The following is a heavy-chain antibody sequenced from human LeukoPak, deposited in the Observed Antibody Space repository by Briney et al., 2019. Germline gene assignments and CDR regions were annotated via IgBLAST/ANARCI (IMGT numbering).Heavy chain of an antibody. CDR1: GGSISSYY. V-gene: IGHV4-39*01. CDR2: IYYSGST. CDR3: ASPPHYGDYVVRDY. J-gene: IGHJ4*02. D-gene: IGHD4-17*01. Sequence: SETLSLTCTVSGGSISSYYWGWIRQPPGKGLEWIGSIYYSGSTYYNPSLKSRVTISVDTSKNQFSLKLSSVTAADTAVYYCASPPHYGDYVVRDYWGQGTLVTVSS.